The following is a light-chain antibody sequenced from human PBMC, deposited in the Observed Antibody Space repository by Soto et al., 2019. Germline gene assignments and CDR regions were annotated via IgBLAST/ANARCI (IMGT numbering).Light chain of an antibody. CDR2: EVT. CDR3: SSYTSRGTLV. V-gene: IGLV2-14*01. J-gene: IGLJ3*02. Sequence: QSALTQPPSGSGSPGQWSTISCTGTTSDIGAYNYVSWYQHNPGNAPKLMIYEVTVRPSGVSSRFSGSKSASTASLTITGLQSDDEAEYYCSSYTSRGTLVFGVGTKLTVL. CDR1: TSDIGAYNY.